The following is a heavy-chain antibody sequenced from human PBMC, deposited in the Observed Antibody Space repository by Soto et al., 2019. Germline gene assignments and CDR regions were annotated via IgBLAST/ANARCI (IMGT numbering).Heavy chain of an antibody. V-gene: IGHV1-69*12. Sequence: QVQLVQSGAEVKKPGSSVKVSCKASGGTFSIYAISWVRQAPGQGLEWMGGIIPSFGTTNYAQKFQGRLTITADESTTTAYMELSSLTSVDTAVYYCAGRRGAGSCYSSCWFDPWGQGTLVTVSS. D-gene: IGHD2-15*01. CDR2: IIPSFGTT. CDR3: AGRRGAGSCYSSCWFDP. CDR1: GGTFSIYA. J-gene: IGHJ5*02.